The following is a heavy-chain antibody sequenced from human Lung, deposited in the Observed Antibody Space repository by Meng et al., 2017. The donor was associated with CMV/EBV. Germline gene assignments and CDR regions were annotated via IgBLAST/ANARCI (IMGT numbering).Heavy chain of an antibody. V-gene: IGHV4-31*03. CDR1: GGXVSSGGYY. J-gene: IGHJ5*01. CDR2: MFYSENT. Sequence: SXTXSLXCTVSGGXVSSGGYYWSWFRQHPGKGLEWLGYMFYSENTYYNPSLKSRLTISVDTSKNQFSLKMTSVTAADTAIYYCARRLYKRELPTNWIDPWXQGTXVTVSS. D-gene: IGHD2-15*01. CDR3: ARRLYKRELPTNWIDP.